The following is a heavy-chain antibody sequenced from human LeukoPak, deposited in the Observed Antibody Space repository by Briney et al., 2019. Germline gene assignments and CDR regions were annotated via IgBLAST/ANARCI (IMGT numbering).Heavy chain of an antibody. J-gene: IGHJ3*02. Sequence: SETLSLTCTVSGDSISSGDYYWSWIRQPAGKGLEWIGLIYTSGSTNYNPSLKSRVTISVDTSKNQFSLKLTSVTAADPAVYYCARGPYKYDGSGAFDIWGQGTMVTVSS. D-gene: IGHD3-22*01. CDR1: GDSISSGDYY. CDR3: ARGPYKYDGSGAFDI. V-gene: IGHV4-61*02. CDR2: IYTSGST.